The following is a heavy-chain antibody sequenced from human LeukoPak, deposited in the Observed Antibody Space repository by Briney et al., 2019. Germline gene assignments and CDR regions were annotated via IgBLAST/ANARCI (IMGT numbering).Heavy chain of an antibody. D-gene: IGHD2-2*01. CDR3: ARGVGYCSSTSCYSLRAFDY. CDR1: GYTFTGYY. Sequence: ASVKVSCKASGYTFTGYYMHWVRQAPGQGLEWMGWINPNSGGTNYAQKFQGRVTMTRDTSIRTAYMELSRLRSDDTAVYYCARGVGYCSSTSCYSLRAFDYWGQGTLVTVSS. J-gene: IGHJ4*02. V-gene: IGHV1-2*02. CDR2: INPNSGGT.